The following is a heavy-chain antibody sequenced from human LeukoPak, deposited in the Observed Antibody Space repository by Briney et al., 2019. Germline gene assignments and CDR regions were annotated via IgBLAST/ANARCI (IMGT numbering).Heavy chain of an antibody. CDR2: IYYSGTP. V-gene: IGHV4-31*03. D-gene: IGHD1-26*01. CDR1: GGSISSGGYY. J-gene: IGHJ4*02. Sequence: SETLSLTCTVSGGSISSGGYYWNWIRQHPGKGLEWIGSIYYSGTPYYNPSLKSRVTTSVDTSKSQFSLKLSSVTAADTAVYYCARGLMGATHIDYWGQGTLVTVSS. CDR3: ARGLMGATHIDY.